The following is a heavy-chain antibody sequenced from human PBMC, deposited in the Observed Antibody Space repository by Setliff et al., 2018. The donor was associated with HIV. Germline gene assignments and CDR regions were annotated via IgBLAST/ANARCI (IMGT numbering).Heavy chain of an antibody. CDR2: IYTSGSV. Sequence: PSETLSLTCTVSGGSISSYYWSWIRQPPGKGLKWIGYIYTSGSVNYNPSLNSRVTISVDTSKNQFSLKVNSVTAADTAVYYCARSPRIGVAGEFEYWGQGTLVTVSS. CDR3: ARSPRIGVAGEFEY. CDR1: GGSISSYY. D-gene: IGHD6-19*01. V-gene: IGHV4-4*09. J-gene: IGHJ4*02.